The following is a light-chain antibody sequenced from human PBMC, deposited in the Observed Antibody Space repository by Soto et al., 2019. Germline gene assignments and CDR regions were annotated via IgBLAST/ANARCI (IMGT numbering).Light chain of an antibody. CDR3: QKRSSWPYT. J-gene: IGKJ2*01. Sequence: EVVLTQSPVTLSLSPGERATLTCRASQSVSGYLAWYQHKPGQTPRPLVYSASKWAPGTPARFSGSGSGTDFILTISSLDPEDFTVYYGQKRSSWPYTFGPGTKLEI. CDR1: QSVSGY. V-gene: IGKV3-11*01. CDR2: SAS.